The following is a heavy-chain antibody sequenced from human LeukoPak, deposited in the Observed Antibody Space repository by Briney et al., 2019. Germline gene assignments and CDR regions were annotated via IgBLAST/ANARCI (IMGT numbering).Heavy chain of an antibody. D-gene: IGHD6-13*01. CDR2: INHSGST. J-gene: IGHJ4*02. Sequence: PSETLSLTCAVYGGSFSGYYWSWIRQPPGKGLEWIGEINHSGSTNYNPSLKSRVTISVDTSKNQFSLKLSSVTAADTAVYYCARGGVAAAGTYYWGQGTLVTVSS. CDR1: GGSFSGYY. V-gene: IGHV4-34*01. CDR3: ARGGVAAAGTYY.